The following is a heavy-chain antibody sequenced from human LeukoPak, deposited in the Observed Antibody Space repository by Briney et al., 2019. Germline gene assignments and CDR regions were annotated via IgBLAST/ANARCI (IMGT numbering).Heavy chain of an antibody. D-gene: IGHD3-3*01. V-gene: IGHV3-21*01. CDR2: ISSSSSYI. CDR1: GFTFSSYS. Sequence: PGGSLRLSCAASGFTFSSYSMNWVRQAPGKGLEWVSSISSSSSYIYYADSVKGRFTISRDNAKNSLYLQMNSLRAEDTAVYYCASGNFWSGYYTGHFDYWGQGTLVTVSS. J-gene: IGHJ4*02. CDR3: ASGNFWSGYYTGHFDY.